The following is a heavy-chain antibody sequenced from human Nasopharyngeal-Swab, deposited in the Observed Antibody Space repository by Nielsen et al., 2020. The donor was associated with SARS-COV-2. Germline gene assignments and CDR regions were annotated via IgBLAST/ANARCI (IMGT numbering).Heavy chain of an antibody. CDR3: ARGDMLYYGSGTY. CDR2: LYFGGST. Sequence: SETLSLTCTVSGGSISSYYWSWIRQPPGKGLEWIGYLYFGGSTNYNASLKSRVTISEDTSKNQFSLKLTSVTAADTAVYYCARGDMLYYGSGTYWGQGTLVTVSS. V-gene: IGHV4-4*09. J-gene: IGHJ4*02. D-gene: IGHD3-10*01. CDR1: GGSISSYY.